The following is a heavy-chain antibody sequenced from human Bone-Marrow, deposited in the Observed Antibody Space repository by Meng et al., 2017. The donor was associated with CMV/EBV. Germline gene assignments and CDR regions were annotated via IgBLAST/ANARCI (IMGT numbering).Heavy chain of an antibody. V-gene: IGHV3-30*02. CDR2: IRYDGSNK. Sequence: GGSLRLSCAASGFTFSSYGMHWVRQAPGKGLEWVAFIRYDGSNKYYADSVKGRFTISRDNSKNTLYLQMNSLRAEDTAVYYCAKVFLGYCSSTSCYPFDYWGQGTLVPVSS. CDR1: GFTFSSYG. D-gene: IGHD2-2*01. J-gene: IGHJ4*02. CDR3: AKVFLGYCSSTSCYPFDY.